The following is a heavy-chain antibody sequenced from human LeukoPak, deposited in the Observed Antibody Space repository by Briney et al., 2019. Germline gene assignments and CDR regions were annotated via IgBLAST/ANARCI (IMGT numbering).Heavy chain of an antibody. CDR3: AELGITMIGGV. V-gene: IGHV3-23*01. J-gene: IGHJ6*04. D-gene: IGHD3-10*02. Sequence: GGSLRLSCAASGFTFSNYAMSWVRQAPGKALEWLSAISGSGGSTYYADSVKGRFTIPRDNYKNTLYLQINSLRAEDTAVYYCAELGITMIGGVWGKGTTVTISS. CDR1: GFTFSNYA. CDR2: ISGSGGST.